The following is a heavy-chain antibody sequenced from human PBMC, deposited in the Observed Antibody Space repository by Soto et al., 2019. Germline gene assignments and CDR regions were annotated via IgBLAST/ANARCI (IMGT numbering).Heavy chain of an antibody. CDR2: IYYSGST. D-gene: IGHD6-19*01. J-gene: IGHJ4*02. Sequence: SEPPSLTCTVSGASISSSRYYWGWIRQPPGKGLEWIGSIYYSGSTYYNPSLKSRVTISVDTSKNQFSLKLSSVTATDTAVYYGFRSDGGGCWYFDDWGQGTLDSVSA. V-gene: IGHV4-39*05. CDR3: FRSDGGGCWYFDD. CDR1: GASISSSRYY.